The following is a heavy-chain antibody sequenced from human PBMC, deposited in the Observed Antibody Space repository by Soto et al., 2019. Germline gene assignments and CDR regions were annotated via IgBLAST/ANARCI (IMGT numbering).Heavy chain of an antibody. CDR1: GFTFSDYY. J-gene: IGHJ4*02. CDR3: ARDSSIVPRPIDY. V-gene: IGHV3-11*06. D-gene: IGHD6-6*01. Sequence: ESGGGLVKPGGSLRLSCAASGFTFSDYYMSWIRQVPGKGLEWVSYISGSSSYAIYTESVKGRFTISRNNAKNSLYLQMNSLRAEDTAIYYCARDSSIVPRPIDYWGQGTLVTVSS. CDR2: ISGSSSYA.